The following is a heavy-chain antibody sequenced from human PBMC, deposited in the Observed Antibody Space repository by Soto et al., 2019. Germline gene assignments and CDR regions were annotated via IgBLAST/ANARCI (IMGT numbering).Heavy chain of an antibody. CDR1: CDAISDYY. V-gene: IGHV4-59*01. CDR3: TRRSINVVAQVNDG. D-gene: IGHD2-15*01. Sequence: SETLSVTCTVSCDAISDYYWSWIRQFPGKGVESICYISNSXCNHYNPCRKSGVTISVYTSKNQFSLRLISVTAGDTAVYFCTRRSINVVAQVNDGRGQGTLVTSP. J-gene: IGHJ4*02. CDR2: ISNSXCN.